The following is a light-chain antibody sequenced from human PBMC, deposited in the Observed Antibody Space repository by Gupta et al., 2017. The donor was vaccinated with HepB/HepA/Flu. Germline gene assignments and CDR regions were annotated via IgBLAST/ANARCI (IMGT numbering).Light chain of an antibody. J-gene: IGLJ2*01. CDR3: QVWDSSSDHVV. CDR2: YDS. Sequence: SYVLTQPPSVSVALGKTARIPCGGNNIGSKSVHWYQQKPGQPPVLVIYYDSDRPSGIPERFSGSNSGNTATLTISRVEAGDEADYYCQVWDSSSDHVVFGGGTKLTVL. V-gene: IGLV3-21*04. CDR1: NIGSKS.